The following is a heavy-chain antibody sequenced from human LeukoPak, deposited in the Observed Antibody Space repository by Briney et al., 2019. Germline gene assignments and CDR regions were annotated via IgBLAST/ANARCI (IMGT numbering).Heavy chain of an antibody. CDR2: INPNSGGT. CDR1: GYTFTGFY. J-gene: IGHJ3*02. Sequence: ASVKVSCKASGYTFTGFYIHWVRQAPGQGLEWMGWINPNSGGTNYAQKFQGRVTMTRDTSISTAYMELSRLRSDDTAVYYCARARYYHSPNGAFDIWGQGTMVTVSS. CDR3: ARARYYHSPNGAFDI. V-gene: IGHV1-2*02. D-gene: IGHD3-22*01.